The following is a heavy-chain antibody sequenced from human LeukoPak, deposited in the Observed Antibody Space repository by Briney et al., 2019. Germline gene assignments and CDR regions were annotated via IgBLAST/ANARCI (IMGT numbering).Heavy chain of an antibody. CDR2: ISASGGNK. Sequence: GGSLRLSCAASGFTFSNYGMSWVRQAPGKGLEWVSGISASGGNKYYADSVKGRFTISRDNPKNTLYLQMSSLRAEDTAVYYCAKESAMFERFFDHWGQGILVAVSS. J-gene: IGHJ4*02. CDR1: GFTFSNYG. CDR3: AKESAMFERFFDH. V-gene: IGHV3-23*01. D-gene: IGHD5-18*01.